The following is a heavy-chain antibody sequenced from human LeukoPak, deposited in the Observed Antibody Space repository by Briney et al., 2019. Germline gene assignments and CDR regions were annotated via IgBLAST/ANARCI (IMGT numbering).Heavy chain of an antibody. D-gene: IGHD1-20*01. CDR1: GFTFSSYA. J-gene: IGHJ4*02. CDR3: AKDLDNWKPRGGHNY. Sequence: PGGSLRLSCAASGFTFSSYAMRWVRQAPGKGLEWVSAISGSGGSTYYADSVKGRFTISRDNSKNTLYLQMNSLRAEDTAVYYCAKDLDNWKPRGGHNYWGQGTLVTVSS. V-gene: IGHV3-23*01. CDR2: ISGSGGST.